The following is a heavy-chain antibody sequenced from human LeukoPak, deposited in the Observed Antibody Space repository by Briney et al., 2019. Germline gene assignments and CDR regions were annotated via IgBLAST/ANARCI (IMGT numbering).Heavy chain of an antibody. CDR1: GYTFTGYY. Sequence: GASVKVSCKASGYTFTGYYMHWVRQAPGQGLEWMGRINPNSGGTNYAQKFQGRVTTTRDTSISTAYMELSRLRSDDTAVYYCARDGGDVLLWFGEPKEGNWFDPWGQGTLVTVSS. CDR2: INPNSGGT. D-gene: IGHD3-10*01. V-gene: IGHV1-2*06. J-gene: IGHJ5*02. CDR3: ARDGGDVLLWFGEPKEGNWFDP.